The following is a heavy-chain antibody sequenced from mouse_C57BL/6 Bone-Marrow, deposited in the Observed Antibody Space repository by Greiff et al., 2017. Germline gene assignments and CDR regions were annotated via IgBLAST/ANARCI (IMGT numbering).Heavy chain of an antibody. J-gene: IGHJ1*03. CDR3: ARTSITAVVGGYFDV. Sequence: QVQLQQPGTELVKPGASVKLSCKASGYTFTSYRMHWVKQRPGQGLEWIGNINPSNGGTNYNEKFKSKATLTVDKSTSTAYMQHSSLTSKDSAVYYCARTSITAVVGGYFDVWGTGATVTIAS. CDR2: INPSNGGT. V-gene: IGHV1-53*01. CDR1: GYTFTSYR. D-gene: IGHD1-1*01.